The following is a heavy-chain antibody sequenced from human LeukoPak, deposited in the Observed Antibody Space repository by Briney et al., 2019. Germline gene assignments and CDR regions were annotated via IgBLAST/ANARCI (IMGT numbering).Heavy chain of an antibody. V-gene: IGHV4-59*08. CDR1: GGSISGYY. Sequence: SETLSLTCTVSGGSISGYYWSWIRQPPGKGLEWIGYIYYSGSTNYNPSLKSRVTISVDTSKNQFSLKLSSVTAADTAVYYCARHSSGWYFDYWGQGTLVTVSS. J-gene: IGHJ4*02. D-gene: IGHD6-19*01. CDR3: ARHSSGWYFDY. CDR2: IYYSGST.